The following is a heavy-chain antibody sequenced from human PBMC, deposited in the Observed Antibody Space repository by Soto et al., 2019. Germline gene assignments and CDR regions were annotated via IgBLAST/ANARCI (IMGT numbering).Heavy chain of an antibody. CDR2: IFYSGST. Sequence: PSVPLSLTCTVSDGSMTNYSWSCIRQPPGKGLEWIGYIFYSGSTMYNPSLRSRFSISVDTSKNQISLRVRSVTAADTAVYYCARHVPAVVGLDPWGPGTLVTVSS. CDR1: DGSMTNYS. V-gene: IGHV4-59*08. J-gene: IGHJ5*02. D-gene: IGHD2-15*01. CDR3: ARHVPAVVGLDP.